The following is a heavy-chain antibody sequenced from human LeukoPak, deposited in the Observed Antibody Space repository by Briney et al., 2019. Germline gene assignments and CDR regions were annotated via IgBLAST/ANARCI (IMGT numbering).Heavy chain of an antibody. CDR2: IWYDGSYK. Sequence: GGSLRLSCAASGFTFSNYAMHWVRQPPGKGLEWVAIIWYDGSYKYYADSVKGRFTISRDNSKNTLYLQMNSLRAGDTAVYYCARSNRITMVRGVEYYFDYWGQGTLVTVSS. CDR1: GFTFSNYA. V-gene: IGHV3-33*01. J-gene: IGHJ4*02. D-gene: IGHD3-10*01. CDR3: ARSNRITMVRGVEYYFDY.